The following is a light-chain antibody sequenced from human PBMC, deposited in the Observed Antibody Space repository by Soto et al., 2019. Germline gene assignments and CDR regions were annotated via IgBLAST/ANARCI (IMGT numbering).Light chain of an antibody. V-gene: IGKV3-11*01. J-gene: IGKJ5*01. CDR1: QSVSSY. CDR2: DAS. Sequence: EIVLTQYPATLSLSPGERATLSCRASQSVSSYLAWYQQKPGQAPRLLIYDASNRATGIPARFSGSGSGTDFTLTISSLEPEDFAVYYRQQRSNWPLMYTFGQGTRLEIK. CDR3: QQRSNWPLMYT.